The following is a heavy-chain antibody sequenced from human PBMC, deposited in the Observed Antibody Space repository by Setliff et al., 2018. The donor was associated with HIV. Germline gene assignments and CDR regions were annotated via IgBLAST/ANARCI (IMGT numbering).Heavy chain of an antibody. Sequence: SETLSLTCSISGGSISFYYWNWLRQTPGKGLEWIAYTFDNGNTHYNPSLESRVTLSLDTSRNLFSLRLASVTAADTAVYYCARDPGDYDRRLDHWGQGALVTVS. CDR1: GGSISFYY. CDR3: ARDPGDYDRRLDH. D-gene: IGHD3-22*01. CDR2: TFDNGNT. J-gene: IGHJ5*02. V-gene: IGHV4-59*01.